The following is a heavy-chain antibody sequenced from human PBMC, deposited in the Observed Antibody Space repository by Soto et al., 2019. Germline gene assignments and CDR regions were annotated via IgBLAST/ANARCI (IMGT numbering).Heavy chain of an antibody. CDR1: GFTVSRNY. CDR2: IYSGVKT. Sequence: EVQVVESGGGLVQPGGSLRLSCAASGFTVSRNYMSWVRQAPGKGLEWVSVIYSGVKTYYADSVRGRFTVSSDNVKNTIYLQMNRMRVEDTAMYYCARAGTLEYWGQGTLVIVSS. CDR3: ARAGTLEY. J-gene: IGHJ4*02. D-gene: IGHD6-19*01. V-gene: IGHV3-66*01.